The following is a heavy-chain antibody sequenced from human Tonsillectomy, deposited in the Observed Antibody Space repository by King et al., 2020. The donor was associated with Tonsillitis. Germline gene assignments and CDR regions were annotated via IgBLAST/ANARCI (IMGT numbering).Heavy chain of an antibody. CDR1: DASISGGSYY. Sequence: QLQESGPGLVKPSQTLSLTCTVSDASISGGSYYWSWIRPPAGKGLEWIGRIYTSGNTNYNPSFKSRVTISIDTSKTQFSLMLSSVTVADTAVYYCARSGYSSGYQDFWGQGTLVTVSS. J-gene: IGHJ4*02. CDR2: IYTSGNT. D-gene: IGHD6-19*01. CDR3: ARSGYSSGYQDF. V-gene: IGHV4-61*02.